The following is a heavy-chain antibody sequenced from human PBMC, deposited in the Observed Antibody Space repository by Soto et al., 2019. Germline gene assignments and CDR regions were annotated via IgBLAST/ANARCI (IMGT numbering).Heavy chain of an antibody. CDR1: GFSFTSAW. J-gene: IGHJ4*02. V-gene: IGHV3-15*07. CDR3: TGQVTISGAPFIY. CDR2: IKSETDGGTT. Sequence: EVQVVESGGGFVEPGGSLRLSCAASGFSFTSAWLTWVRQATGKGLEWVGRIKSETDGGTTAFAAPVKDRFTMSRYDAENTVSLQMNSLKTEDTAMYYCTGQVTISGAPFIYWGQGILVTVSS. D-gene: IGHD3-3*01.